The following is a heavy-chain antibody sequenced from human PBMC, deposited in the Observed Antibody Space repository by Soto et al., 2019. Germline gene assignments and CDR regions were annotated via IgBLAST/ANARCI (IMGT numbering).Heavy chain of an antibody. D-gene: IGHD6-13*01. Sequence: ASVKVSCKASGYTFTGYYMHWVRQAPGQGLEWMGWINPNSGGTNYAQKFQGWVTMTRDTSISTAYMELSRLRSDDTAVYYCAREGTRGGAAAGTGDYYYMDVWGKGTTVTVSS. CDR2: INPNSGGT. V-gene: IGHV1-2*04. CDR1: GYTFTGYY. CDR3: AREGTRGGAAAGTGDYYYMDV. J-gene: IGHJ6*03.